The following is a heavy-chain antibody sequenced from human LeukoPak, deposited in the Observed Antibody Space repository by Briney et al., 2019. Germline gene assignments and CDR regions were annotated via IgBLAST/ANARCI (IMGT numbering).Heavy chain of an antibody. J-gene: IGHJ5*02. CDR3: ARDGPYGSGASFDP. CDR1: GGSISSSSYH. Sequence: PSETLSLTCTVSGGSISSSSYHWGWIRQPPGKGLEWIGSIYYSGSTYYNPSLKSRVTISVDTSKNQFSLKLSSVTAADTAVYYCARDGPYGSGASFDPWGQGTLVTVSS. D-gene: IGHD3-10*01. CDR2: IYYSGST. V-gene: IGHV4-39*07.